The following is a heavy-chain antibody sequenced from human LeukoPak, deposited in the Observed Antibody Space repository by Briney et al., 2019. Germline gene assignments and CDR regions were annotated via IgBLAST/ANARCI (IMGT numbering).Heavy chain of an antibody. Sequence: HPGGSLRLSCAASGFTFSSYFTSSVRQAPGKGLEWVANIKQDGSEKYYVDSVKGRFTISRDNAKNSLYLQMNSLRAEDSAVYYCARSSRGDSSGYYPFDYWGQGTLVTVSS. CDR3: ARSSRGDSSGYYPFDY. CDR2: IKQDGSEK. V-gene: IGHV3-7*01. J-gene: IGHJ4*02. CDR1: GFTFSSYF. D-gene: IGHD3-22*01.